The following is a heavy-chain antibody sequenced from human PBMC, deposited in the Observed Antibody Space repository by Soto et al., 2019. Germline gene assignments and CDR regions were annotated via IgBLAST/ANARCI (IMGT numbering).Heavy chain of an antibody. V-gene: IGHV3-33*01. J-gene: IGHJ3*02. CDR3: AREGHLAVDGNDAFDI. D-gene: IGHD6-19*01. Sequence: GGSLRLSCAASGFTFSSYGMHWVRQAPGKGLEWVAVIWYDGSNKYYADSVKGRFTISRDNSKNTLYLQMNSLRAEDTAVYYCAREGHLAVDGNDAFDIWGQGTMVTVSS. CDR1: GFTFSSYG. CDR2: IWYDGSNK.